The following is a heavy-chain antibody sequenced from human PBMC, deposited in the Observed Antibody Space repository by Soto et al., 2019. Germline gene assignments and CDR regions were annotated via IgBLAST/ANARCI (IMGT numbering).Heavy chain of an antibody. CDR1: GYTFTSYD. D-gene: IGHD3-10*01. J-gene: IGHJ6*03. CDR3: ARDPTGYYYYYMDV. Sequence: ASVKVSCKASGYTFTSYDISWVRQATGQGLEWMGWMNPKSGDTGYAQKFQGRVTLTRNTSITTAYMELGSLRSEDTAVYYCARDPTGYYYYYMDVWGKGTTVTVSS. CDR2: MNPKSGDT. V-gene: IGHV1-8*01.